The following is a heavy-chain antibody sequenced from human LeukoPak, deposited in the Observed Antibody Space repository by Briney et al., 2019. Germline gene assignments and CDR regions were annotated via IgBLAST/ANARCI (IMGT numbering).Heavy chain of an antibody. CDR2: INPNSGGT. Sequence: ASVKVSCKASGYTFTGYYMHWVRQAPGQGLEWMGWINPNSGGTNYAQKFQGRVTMTRDTSISTAYMELSRLRSDDTAVYYCARSYYYGSGSYDHWGQGTLVTVSS. J-gene: IGHJ4*02. V-gene: IGHV1-2*02. CDR1: GYTFTGYY. D-gene: IGHD3-10*01. CDR3: ARSYYYGSGSYDH.